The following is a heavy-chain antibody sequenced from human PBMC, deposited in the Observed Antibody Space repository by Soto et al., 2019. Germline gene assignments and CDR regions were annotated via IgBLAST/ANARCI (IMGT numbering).Heavy chain of an antibody. CDR2: IYHSGTT. CDR1: GACIINTDL. Sequence: SGTXSLACAFSGACIINTDLFSCFRQRPGKGLEWIGEIYHSGTTNCDPSLKSRVTISLDKSKSQFSLKLTSVTAADTAVYYCELTGAGDFAYRGKGTLVPVSP. D-gene: IGHD6-13*01. V-gene: IGHV4-4*02. J-gene: IGHJ4*02. CDR3: ELTGAGDFAY.